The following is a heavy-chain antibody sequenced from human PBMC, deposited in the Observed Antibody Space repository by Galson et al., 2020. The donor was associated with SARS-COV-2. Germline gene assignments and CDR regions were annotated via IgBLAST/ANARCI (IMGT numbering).Heavy chain of an antibody. CDR1: GFTFSDYH. D-gene: IGHD3-22*01. V-gene: IGHV3-72*01. J-gene: IGHJ3*02. CDR2: TRNKANTYST. CDR3: AREWVTSGSRDAFDI. Sequence: GESLKISCAASGFTFSDYHMDWVRQTPGKGLEWVGRTRNKANTYSTEYAASGKGRFIISRDDFSLYLQMNSLKIEDTAIYYCAREWVTSGSRDAFDIWGQGTMVAVS.